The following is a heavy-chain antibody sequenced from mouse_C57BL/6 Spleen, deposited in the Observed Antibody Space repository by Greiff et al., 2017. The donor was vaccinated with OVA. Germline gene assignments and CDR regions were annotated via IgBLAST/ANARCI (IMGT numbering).Heavy chain of an antibody. Sequence: VQLQQSGPELVKPGASVKISCKASGYTFTDYYMNWVKQSHGKSLEWIGDINPNNGGTSYNQKFKGKATLTVDKSSSTAYMELRSLTSEDSAVYYCAPYYYGSIAYWGQGTLVTVSA. J-gene: IGHJ3*01. CDR2: INPNNGGT. D-gene: IGHD1-1*01. CDR3: APYYYGSIAY. V-gene: IGHV1-26*01. CDR1: GYTFTDYY.